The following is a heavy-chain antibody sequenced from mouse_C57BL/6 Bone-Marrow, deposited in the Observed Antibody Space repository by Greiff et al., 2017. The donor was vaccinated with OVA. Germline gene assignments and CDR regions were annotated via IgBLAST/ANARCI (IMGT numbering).Heavy chain of an antibody. D-gene: IGHD5-1*01. Sequence: EVQVVESGGGLVQPGGSLSLSCAASGFTFTDYYMSWVRQPPGKALEWLGFIRNKANGYTTEYSASVKGRFTISRDNSQSILYLQMNALRAEDSATYYCASSTLYYFDYWGQGTTLTVSS. CDR1: GFTFTDYY. J-gene: IGHJ2*01. CDR2: IRNKANGYTT. V-gene: IGHV7-3*01. CDR3: ASSTLYYFDY.